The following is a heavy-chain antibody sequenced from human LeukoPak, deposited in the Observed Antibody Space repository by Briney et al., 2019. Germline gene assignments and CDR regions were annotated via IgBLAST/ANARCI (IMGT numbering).Heavy chain of an antibody. V-gene: IGHV3-48*04. D-gene: IGHD2-15*01. Sequence: GGSLRLSCEGSGFSLSTHSMTWARQTPGKGLEGVSYISSSDIIYYADSLKGRFTISRDNAKSSLYLRMNSLRAEDTAVYYCARDVVAVIRGALHNWLDPWGQGTQATVSS. J-gene: IGHJ5*02. CDR2: ISSSDII. CDR3: ARDVVAVIRGALHNWLDP. CDR1: GFSLSTHS.